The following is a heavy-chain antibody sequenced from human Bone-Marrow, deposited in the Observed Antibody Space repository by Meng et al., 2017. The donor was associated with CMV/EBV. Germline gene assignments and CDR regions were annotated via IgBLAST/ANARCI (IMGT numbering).Heavy chain of an antibody. V-gene: IGHV4-59*01. D-gene: IGHD3-10*01. CDR2: IHYSGST. CDR1: GGYISGYF. J-gene: IGHJ6*02. Sequence: GSLRLSCTVSGGYISGYFWSWIRQPPGKGLEWIGYIHYSGSTNYSPSLKSRVTVSVDTSKNQFSLKLTSVTAADTAVYYCARAGGFGSYSGMDVWGQGTTVTVSS. CDR3: ARAGGFGSYSGMDV.